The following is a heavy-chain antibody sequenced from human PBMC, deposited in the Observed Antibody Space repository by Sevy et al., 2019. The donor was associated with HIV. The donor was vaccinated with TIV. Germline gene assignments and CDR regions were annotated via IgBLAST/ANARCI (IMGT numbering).Heavy chain of an antibody. CDR1: GFTFSSYG. CDR2: IWYDGSNK. V-gene: IGHV3-33*01. Sequence: GGSLRLSCAASGFTFSSYGMHWVRQAPGKGLEWVAVIWYDGSNKYYADSLKGRFTISRDNSKNKLYLQMNSMRADETVVYYCAGDSFFYDSGGYSDYYGMDVWGQGTTVTISS. D-gene: IGHD3-22*01. CDR3: AGDSFFYDSGGYSDYYGMDV. J-gene: IGHJ6*02.